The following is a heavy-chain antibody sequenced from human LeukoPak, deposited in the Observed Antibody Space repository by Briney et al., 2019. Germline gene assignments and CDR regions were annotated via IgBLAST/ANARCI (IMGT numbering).Heavy chain of an antibody. V-gene: IGHV3-21*01. D-gene: IGHD5-12*01. CDR3: TRNSGYDDY. CDR1: GFTFSTYS. J-gene: IGHJ4*02. Sequence: GGSLGLSCAASGFTFSTYSMNWVRQVPGKGLEWVSCISSSSTYVYYADSLKGRFTISRDNAKNSLYLQMNSLRAEDTAVYFCTRNSGYDDYWGQGTLVTVSS. CDR2: ISSSSTYV.